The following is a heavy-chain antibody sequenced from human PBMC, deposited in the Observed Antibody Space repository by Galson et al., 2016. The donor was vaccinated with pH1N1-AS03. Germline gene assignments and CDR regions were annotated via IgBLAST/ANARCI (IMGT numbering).Heavy chain of an antibody. CDR1: GGSIRSRNYY. Sequence: SETLSLTCTVSGGSIRSRNYYWGWIRQPPGKGLDWIGSIHYSGSTYYNPSLKSRVTISVDTSKNQFSLKLSSVTAADTAVYYCARHDYGDYVGWFDPWGQGTLVTVSS. CDR2: IHYSGST. D-gene: IGHD4-17*01. V-gene: IGHV4-39*07. J-gene: IGHJ5*02. CDR3: ARHDYGDYVGWFDP.